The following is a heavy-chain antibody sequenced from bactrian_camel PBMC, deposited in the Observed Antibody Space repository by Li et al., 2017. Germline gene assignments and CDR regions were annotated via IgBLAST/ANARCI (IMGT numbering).Heavy chain of an antibody. J-gene: IGHJ4*01. CDR1: GYTYSSKC. D-gene: IGHD1*01. Sequence: QLVESGGGSVQAGGSLRLSCAASGYTYSSKCMGWFRQAPGKEREGVASIDRDGTIHYADSVKGRFTISQDNANNILYLEMSNLKPEDTAMYYCAAEDASMTVWRVSWATCEHNYWGQGTQVTVS. V-gene: IGHV3S10*01. CDR2: IDRDGTI. CDR3: AAEDASMTVWRVSWATCEHNY.